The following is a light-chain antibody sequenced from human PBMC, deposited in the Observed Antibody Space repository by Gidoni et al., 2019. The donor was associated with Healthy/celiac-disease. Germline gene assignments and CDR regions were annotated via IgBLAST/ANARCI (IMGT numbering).Light chain of an antibody. J-gene: IGLJ3*02. V-gene: IGLV1-51*01. Sequence: QSVLTQPPSVSAAPGQKVTISCSGSYSNIGNNYVSWYQQLPGTAPKLLIYDNNKRPSGIPDRFSGSKSGTSATLGITGLQTGDEADYYCGTWDSSLSAGWVFGGGTKLTVL. CDR1: YSNIGNNY. CDR3: GTWDSSLSAGWV. CDR2: DNN.